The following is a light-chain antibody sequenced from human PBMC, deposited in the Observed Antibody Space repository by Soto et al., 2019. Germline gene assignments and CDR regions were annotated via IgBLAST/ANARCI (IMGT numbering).Light chain of an antibody. Sequence: QSALTQPASVSGSPGQSITISCTGSSSDVGGYNYVSWYQQHPGKAPQLMIYEVSNRPSGVSNRFSGSKSGNTASLTISGLQAEDEADYYCSSHTSSSSNFVFGSGTKVTVL. CDR2: EVS. V-gene: IGLV2-14*01. CDR1: SSDVGGYNY. CDR3: SSHTSSSSNFV. J-gene: IGLJ1*01.